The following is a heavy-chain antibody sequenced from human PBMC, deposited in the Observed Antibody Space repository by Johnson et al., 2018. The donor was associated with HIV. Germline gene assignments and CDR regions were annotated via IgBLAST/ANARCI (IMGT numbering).Heavy chain of an antibody. D-gene: IGHD1-26*01. Sequence: VQLVESGGGLVQPDRSLRLSCAASGFTFDDYAMHWVRQAPGKGLEWVSGISWNSGTKGYADSVKGRFTISRDNAKNSLYLQMNSLRAEDTALYYCAKCLSGSYPRDAFDIWGQGTMVTVSS. J-gene: IGHJ3*02. CDR3: AKCLSGSYPRDAFDI. CDR1: GFTFDDYA. CDR2: ISWNSGTK. V-gene: IGHV3-9*01.